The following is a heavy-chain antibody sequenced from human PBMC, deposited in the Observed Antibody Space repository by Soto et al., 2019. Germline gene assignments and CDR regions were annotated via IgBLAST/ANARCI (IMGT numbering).Heavy chain of an antibody. J-gene: IGHJ4*02. CDR3: AKDLAAATHY. CDR1: GYTCTGYY. V-gene: IGHV1-2*02. CDR2: INPNSGGT. D-gene: IGHD6-13*01. Sequence: ASVKVSCKASGYTCTGYYMHCVRQAPAQGLEWVGWINPNSGGTNYAQKFQGRVTMTSHTYISTANMELSRLRSDVTAVYYCAKDLAAATHYCGQGTPVTVYS.